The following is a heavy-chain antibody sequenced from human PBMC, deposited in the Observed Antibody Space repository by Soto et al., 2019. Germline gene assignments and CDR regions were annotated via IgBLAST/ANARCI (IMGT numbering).Heavy chain of an antibody. Sequence: ASVKVSCKASGYTFTSFPIHWVRQAPGQRLEWMGWINAGNGDTKYSQKFQGRVTVTRDTSASTAYMELISLRSEDTAVYYCTRAPRGELRGQGTLVTVSS. J-gene: IGHJ4*02. D-gene: IGHD2-21*01. CDR2: INAGNGDT. CDR3: TRAPRGEL. CDR1: GYTFTSFP. V-gene: IGHV1-3*01.